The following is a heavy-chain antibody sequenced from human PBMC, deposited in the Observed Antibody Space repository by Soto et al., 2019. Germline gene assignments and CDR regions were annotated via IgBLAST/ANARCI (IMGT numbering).Heavy chain of an antibody. CDR3: ASDSARFGFYETSGYYPDY. D-gene: IGHD3-22*01. Sequence: GGSLRLSCAGSGFTFSDYFMNWVRQAPGKGLEWVSYISSSSGTIYYADSVKGRFTISRDNAKNSLYLQMNSLRDEDTAVYYCASDSARFGFYETSGYYPDYWGQGTLVTVSS. J-gene: IGHJ4*02. CDR1: GFTFSDYF. CDR2: ISSSSGTI. V-gene: IGHV3-48*02.